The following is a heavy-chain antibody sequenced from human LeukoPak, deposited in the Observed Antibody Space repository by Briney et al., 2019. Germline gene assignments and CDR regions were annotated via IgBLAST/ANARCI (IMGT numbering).Heavy chain of an antibody. CDR2: INHSGST. V-gene: IGHV4-34*01. J-gene: IGHJ4*02. Sequence: SETLSLTCAVYGGSFSGYYWSWIRQPPGKGLEWIGEINHSGSTNYNPSLKSRVTISVDTSKNQFSLKLSSVTAADTAVYYCARGLGITIFGVVIPTTDYFDYWGQGTLVTVSS. CDR3: ARGLGITIFGVVIPTTDYFDY. D-gene: IGHD3-3*01. CDR1: GGSFSGYY.